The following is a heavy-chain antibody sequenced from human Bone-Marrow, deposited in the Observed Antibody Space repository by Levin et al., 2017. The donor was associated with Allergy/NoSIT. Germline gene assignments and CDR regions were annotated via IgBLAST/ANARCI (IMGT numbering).Heavy chain of an antibody. J-gene: IGHJ4*02. Sequence: PSQTLSLTCTVSGGSISSGDYYWSWIRQPPGKGLEWIGYIYYSGSTYYNPSLKSRVTISVDTSKNQFSLKLSSVTAADTAVYYCATVIPKIYDSSGYSYWGQGTLVTVSS. CDR2: IYYSGST. D-gene: IGHD3-22*01. CDR1: GGSISSGDYY. CDR3: ATVIPKIYDSSGYSY. V-gene: IGHV4-30-4*01.